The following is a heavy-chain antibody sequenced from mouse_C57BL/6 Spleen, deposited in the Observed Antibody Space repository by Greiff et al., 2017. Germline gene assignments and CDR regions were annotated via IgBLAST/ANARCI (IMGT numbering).Heavy chain of an antibody. CDR3: AREGITTVKKGTWCAY. Sequence: VQLQQPGAELVRPGSSVKLSCKASGYTFTSYWMDWVKQRPGQGLEWIGNIYPSDSETHYNQKFKDKATSTVDKSSSTAYMQLSSLTSEDSAVYYCAREGITTVKKGTWCAYWGQGTLVTVSA. CDR2: IYPSDSET. CDR1: GYTFTSYW. J-gene: IGHJ3*01. V-gene: IGHV1-61*01. D-gene: IGHD1-1*01.